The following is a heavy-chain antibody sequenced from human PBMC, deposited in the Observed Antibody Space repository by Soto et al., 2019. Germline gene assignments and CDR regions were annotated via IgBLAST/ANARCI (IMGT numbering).Heavy chain of an antibody. Sequence: GTSVKLSCEACGDSFTGYYMHWVRQAPGQGLEWMGWINPNSGGTNYAQKFQGWVTMTRDTSISTAYMELSRLRSDDTAVYYCARGRGYNDRDYFDYWGQGTLVTVSS. V-gene: IGHV1-2*04. D-gene: IGHD5-18*01. CDR1: GDSFTGYY. CDR3: ARGRGYNDRDYFDY. CDR2: INPNSGGT. J-gene: IGHJ4*02.